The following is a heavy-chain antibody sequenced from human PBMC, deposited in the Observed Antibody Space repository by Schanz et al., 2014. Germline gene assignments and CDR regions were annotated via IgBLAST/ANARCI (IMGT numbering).Heavy chain of an antibody. Sequence: EVQLVESGGGLVQPGGSLRLSCAGSGFAFSSNWMNWVRQAPGKGLEWVANIKEDGSEKYYVDSVKGRFTISRDNAKNSLYLQMNSLRAEDTAVYYCARDGDFDYWGQGTLVTVSS. CDR2: IKEDGSEK. CDR1: GFAFSSNW. J-gene: IGHJ4*02. V-gene: IGHV3-7*01. CDR3: ARDGDFDY.